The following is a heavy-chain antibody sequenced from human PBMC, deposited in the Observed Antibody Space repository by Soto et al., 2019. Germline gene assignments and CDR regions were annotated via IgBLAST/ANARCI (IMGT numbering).Heavy chain of an antibody. V-gene: IGHV1-24*01. D-gene: IGHD3-10*01. CDR3: ATEEYYYGSSL. CDR2: FDPEDGET. Sequence: GASVKFSCKVSRYTLTELSLHLGGQAPGKGLEWMGGFDPEDGETIYAQKFQGRVTMTEDTSTDTAYMELSSLRSEDTAVYYCATEEYYYGSSLWGQGTLVTVSS. CDR1: RYTLTELS. J-gene: IGHJ4*02.